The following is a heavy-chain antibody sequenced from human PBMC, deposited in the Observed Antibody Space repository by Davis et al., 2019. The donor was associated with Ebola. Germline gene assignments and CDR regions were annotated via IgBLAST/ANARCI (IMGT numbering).Heavy chain of an antibody. V-gene: IGHV3-21*01. CDR3: AKGSFWNGFSESFDP. D-gene: IGHD3-3*01. CDR2: ISSSGRLI. CDR1: GFTFSSDS. J-gene: IGHJ5*02. Sequence: GESLKISCAASGFTFSSDSMNWVRQAPGKGLEWVSSISSSGRLIYYADSFRGRFTISRDNAKNSLVLQMNSQRPEDTAVYYCAKGSFWNGFSESFDPWGQGTLVTVSS.